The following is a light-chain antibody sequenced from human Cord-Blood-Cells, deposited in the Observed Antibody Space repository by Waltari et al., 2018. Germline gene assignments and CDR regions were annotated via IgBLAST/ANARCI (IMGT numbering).Light chain of an antibody. CDR3: CSYAGSYVV. Sequence: QSALTQPRSVSGSPGQSVTISCPGTSSEVGGYNDVSWYQQHPGKAPKLMIYDVSKRPSGVPDRFSGSKSCNPASLTISGLQAEDEADYYCCSYAGSYVVFGGGTKLTVL. CDR2: DVS. V-gene: IGLV2-11*01. J-gene: IGLJ2*01. CDR1: SSEVGGYND.